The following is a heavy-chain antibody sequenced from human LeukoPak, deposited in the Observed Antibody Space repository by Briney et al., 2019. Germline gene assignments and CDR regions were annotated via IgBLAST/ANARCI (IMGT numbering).Heavy chain of an antibody. CDR3: ARAIAAAGTQYYFDY. J-gene: IGHJ4*02. CDR1: GGSISSYY. V-gene: IGHV4-59*08. Sequence: SETLSLTCTVSGGSISSYYWSWIRQPPGKGLEWIGCIYYTGSTNYNPSLKSRVTISVDTSKNQFSLKLSSVTAADTAVYYCARAIAAAGTQYYFDYWGQGTLVTVSS. D-gene: IGHD6-13*01. CDR2: IYYTGST.